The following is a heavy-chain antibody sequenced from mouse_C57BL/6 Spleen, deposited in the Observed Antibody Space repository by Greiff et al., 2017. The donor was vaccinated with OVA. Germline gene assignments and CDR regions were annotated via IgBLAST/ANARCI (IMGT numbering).Heavy chain of an antibody. Sequence: LQQPGAELVGPGSSVKLSCKASGSTFPTYWFHWLKQGPIQGLEWIGNIDPSDIETHYNQKFKDKATLTVDKSASTAYMQLSSLTSEDSAVYYCARKGVTGPFAYWGQGTLVTVSA. CDR3: ARKGVTGPFAY. D-gene: IGHD4-1*01. CDR1: GSTFPTYW. CDR2: IDPSDIET. J-gene: IGHJ3*01. V-gene: IGHV1-52*01.